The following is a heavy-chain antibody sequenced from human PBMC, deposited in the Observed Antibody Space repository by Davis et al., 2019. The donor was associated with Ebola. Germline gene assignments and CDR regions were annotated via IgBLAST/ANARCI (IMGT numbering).Heavy chain of an antibody. CDR2: TYYNSKWFH. J-gene: IGHJ4*02. CDR1: VLSLSFHLSC. Sequence: HSQTLSLTCSFSVLSLSFHLSCWNWIRQSPSRGLEWLGRTYYNSKWFHDYAPSMKTRITINADTSKNLFSLQLSSVTPEDTAVYYCASGWLRTYFDYWGQGALVTVTS. V-gene: IGHV6-1*01. CDR3: ASGWLRTYFDY. D-gene: IGHD5-12*01.